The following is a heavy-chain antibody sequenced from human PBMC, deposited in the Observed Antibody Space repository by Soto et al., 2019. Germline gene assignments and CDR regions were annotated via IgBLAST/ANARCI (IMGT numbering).Heavy chain of an antibody. V-gene: IGHV1-2*04. CDR2: INPNSGGT. CDR3: ARSYYDSSGFSNAAFDI. Sequence: QVQLVQSGAEVKKPGASVKVSCKASGYTFTGYYMHWVRQAPGQGLEWMGWINPNSGGTNYAQKFQGWVTMTRDTSISTAYMELSRLRSDDTAVYYCARSYYDSSGFSNAAFDIWGQGTMVTVSS. D-gene: IGHD3-22*01. J-gene: IGHJ3*02. CDR1: GYTFTGYY.